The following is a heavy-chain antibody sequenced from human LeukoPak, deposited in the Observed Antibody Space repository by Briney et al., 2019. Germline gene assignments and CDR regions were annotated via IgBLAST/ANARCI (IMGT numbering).Heavy chain of an antibody. Sequence: GGSLRLSCAASGFTVSNNYMSWVRQAPGKGLEWVSVIYGGGSTSYADSVKGRFTISRDNSKNTLYLQMNSLRVDDTGVYYCARDRSHGNYYMVVWGKGTTVIVSS. V-gene: IGHV3-53*01. CDR1: GFTVSNNY. J-gene: IGHJ6*03. CDR2: IYGGGST. D-gene: IGHD1-1*01. CDR3: ARDRSHGNYYMVV.